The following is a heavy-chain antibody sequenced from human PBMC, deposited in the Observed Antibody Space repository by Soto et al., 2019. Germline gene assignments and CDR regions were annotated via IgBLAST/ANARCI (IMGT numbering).Heavy chain of an antibody. Sequence: SETLSLTCTVYGASISGFYWSWIRKSAGKGLEWIGRIYATGTTDYNPSLKSRVMMSVDTSKKQFSLKLRSVTAADTAVYYCVRDGTKTLRDWFDPWGQGISVTVSS. J-gene: IGHJ5*02. V-gene: IGHV4-4*07. CDR2: IYATGTT. CDR1: GASISGFY. CDR3: VRDGTKTLRDWFDP. D-gene: IGHD1-1*01.